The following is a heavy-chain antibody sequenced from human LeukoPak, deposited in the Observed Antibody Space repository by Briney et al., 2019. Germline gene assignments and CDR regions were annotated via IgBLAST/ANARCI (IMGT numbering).Heavy chain of an antibody. D-gene: IGHD4-17*01. J-gene: IGHJ4*02. V-gene: IGHV3-23*01. CDR1: GFTFSSHG. Sequence: PGGSLRLSCAASGFTFSSHGMSWVRQAPGKGLEWVSTISGSGGSTYYADSVKGRFTISRDNSKNTLYLQMNSLRAEDTAVYYCARGGDDYGDYVHFDYWGQGTLVTVSS. CDR2: ISGSGGST. CDR3: ARGGDDYGDYVHFDY.